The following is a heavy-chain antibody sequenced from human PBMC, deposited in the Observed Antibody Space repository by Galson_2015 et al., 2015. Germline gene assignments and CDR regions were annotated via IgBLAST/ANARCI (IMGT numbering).Heavy chain of an antibody. CDR1: GFTFSSYA. Sequence: SLRLSCAASGFTFSSYAMHWVRQAPGKGLEYVSAINSNGGSTYYADSVKGRFTISRDNSKNTLYLQMGSLRAEDMALYYCARSPGGNSPLDYWGQGTLVTVSS. D-gene: IGHD4-23*01. J-gene: IGHJ4*02. CDR3: ARSPGGNSPLDY. CDR2: INSNGGST. V-gene: IGHV3-64*02.